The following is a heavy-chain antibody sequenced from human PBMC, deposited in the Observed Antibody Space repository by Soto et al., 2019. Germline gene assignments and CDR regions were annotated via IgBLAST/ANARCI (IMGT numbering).Heavy chain of an antibody. CDR3: ARLGVLRYFDPWWSFDY. J-gene: IGHJ4*02. CDR2: INHSGST. D-gene: IGHD3-9*01. V-gene: IGHV4-39*07. Sequence: SETLSLTCTVSGGSISSGGYYWSWIRQHPGKGLEWIGEINHSGSTNYNPSLKSRVTISVDTSKNQFSLKLSSVTAADTAVYYCARLGVLRYFDPWWSFDYWGQGTLVTVSS. CDR1: GGSISSGGYY.